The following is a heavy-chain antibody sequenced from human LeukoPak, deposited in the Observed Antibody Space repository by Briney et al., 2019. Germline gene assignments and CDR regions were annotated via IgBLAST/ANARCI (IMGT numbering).Heavy chain of an antibody. CDR1: GGSISSGDYY. D-gene: IGHD2-2*01. CDR3: ARGRQIVVVPAAEYYFDY. CDR2: IYYSGST. J-gene: IGHJ4*02. V-gene: IGHV4-30-4*01. Sequence: SQTLSLTCTVSGGSISSGDYYWSWIRQPPGKGLEWIGYIYYSGSTYYNPSLKSRVTISVDTSKNQFSLKLSSETAADTAVYYCARGRQIVVVPAAEYYFDYWGQGTLVTVSS.